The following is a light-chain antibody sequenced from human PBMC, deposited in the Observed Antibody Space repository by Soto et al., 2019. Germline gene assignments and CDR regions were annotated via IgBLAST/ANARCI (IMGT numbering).Light chain of an antibody. CDR3: QQYDNPHLT. CDR1: QDISNY. CDR2: DAS. J-gene: IGKJ4*01. Sequence: DIQMTQSPSSLSASVGDRVTITCQASQDISNYLNWYQQKPGKAPKLLIYDASNLETGVPSRFSGSGSGTDFTLTISILQPEDIATYYCQQYDNPHLTFGGGTKVEIK. V-gene: IGKV1-33*01.